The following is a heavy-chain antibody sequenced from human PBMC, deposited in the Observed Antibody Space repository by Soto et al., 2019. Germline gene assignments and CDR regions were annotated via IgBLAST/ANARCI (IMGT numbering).Heavy chain of an antibody. Sequence: QVQLVQSGAEVKKPGSSVKVSCKASGGTFSSYTISWVRQAPGQGLEWMGRIIPILGIANYAQKFQGRVKITADKSTSTAYMELSSLRSEDTAVYYCAREKSADYYGSGSYSLDYWGQGPLVTVSS. V-gene: IGHV1-69*08. CDR1: GGTFSSYT. CDR3: AREKSADYYGSGSYSLDY. D-gene: IGHD3-10*01. J-gene: IGHJ4*02. CDR2: IIPILGIA.